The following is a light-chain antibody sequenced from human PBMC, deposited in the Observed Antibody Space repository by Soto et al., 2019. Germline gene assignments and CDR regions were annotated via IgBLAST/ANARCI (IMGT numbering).Light chain of an antibody. CDR1: ESVSIS. CDR2: GAS. Sequence: EIVMTQSPATLSVSPGEGATLSCRASESVSISLAWYQHKPGQPPRLLIHGASTRASGVPPRFSGGGSGTDFTLTISSLQSEDFAAYYWQQDNNWPLTFGGGTKVDIK. CDR3: QQDNNWPLT. J-gene: IGKJ4*01. V-gene: IGKV3D-15*01.